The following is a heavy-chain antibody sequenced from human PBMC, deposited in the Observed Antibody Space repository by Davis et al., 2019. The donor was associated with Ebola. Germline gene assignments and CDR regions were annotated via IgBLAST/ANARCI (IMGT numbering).Heavy chain of an antibody. J-gene: IGHJ6*02. Sequence: ASVKVSCKASGYTFTSHAMHWVRQAPGQGLEWMGWINTNTGNPTYAQGFTGRFVFSLDTSVSTAYLQISSLKAEDTAVYYCARSGRVNFGVVMYYYYGMDVWGQGTTVTVSS. D-gene: IGHD3-3*01. CDR1: GYTFTSHA. V-gene: IGHV7-4-1*02. CDR2: INTNTGNP. CDR3: ARSGRVNFGVVMYYYYGMDV.